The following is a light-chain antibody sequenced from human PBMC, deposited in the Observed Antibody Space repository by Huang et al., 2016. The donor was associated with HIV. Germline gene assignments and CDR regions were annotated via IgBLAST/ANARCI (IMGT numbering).Light chain of an antibody. CDR2: GAS. CDR1: HSVGRN. V-gene: IGKV3-15*01. CDR3: QQYDNWPLT. Sequence: TRASAPGERVTLSCTGRHSVGRNGAWCQHKPGQAPRRIIHGASTRATGIPARYRGSGSGTEFTLAISSLQSEDSGVYFCQQYDNWPLTFGQGTRLEIK. J-gene: IGKJ5*01.